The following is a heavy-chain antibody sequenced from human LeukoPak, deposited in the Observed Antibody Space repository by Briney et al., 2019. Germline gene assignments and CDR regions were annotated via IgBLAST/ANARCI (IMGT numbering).Heavy chain of an antibody. CDR1: VYTFTSYG. CDR2: ISAYNCNT. J-gene: IGHJ4*02. D-gene: IGHD1-26*01. Sequence: ASVKVSCKASVYTFTSYGISWVRQAPGQGLEWMGWISAYNCNTNYAQKPQGRVTMTTDTSTSTAYMELRSLRSDDTAVYYCARAGGFSGSYLADFDYWGQGTLVTVSS. CDR3: ARAGGFSGSYLADFDY. V-gene: IGHV1-18*01.